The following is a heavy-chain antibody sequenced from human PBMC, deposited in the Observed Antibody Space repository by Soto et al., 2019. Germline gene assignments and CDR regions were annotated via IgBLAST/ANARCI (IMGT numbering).Heavy chain of an antibody. J-gene: IGHJ4*02. CDR2: ISYGGSNK. Sequence: PGGSLRLSCAASGSTFSSYAMHWVRQAPGKGLEWVAVISYGGSNKYYADSVKGRFTISRDNSKNTLYLQMNSLRAEDTAVYYCARDHRSYYYDSSGYYPHDYWGQGTLVTVSS. V-gene: IGHV3-30-3*01. CDR1: GSTFSSYA. D-gene: IGHD3-22*01. CDR3: ARDHRSYYYDSSGYYPHDY.